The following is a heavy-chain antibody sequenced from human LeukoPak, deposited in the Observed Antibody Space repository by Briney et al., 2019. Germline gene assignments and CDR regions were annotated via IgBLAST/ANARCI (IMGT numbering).Heavy chain of an antibody. CDR1: GGSISSGGYY. Sequence: SETLSLTCTVSGGSISSGGYYWSWIRQHPGKGLEWIGYIYYSGSTYYNPSLKSRVTISVDTSKNQFSLKLSSVTAADTAVYYCARSVELVRYHLAKVAFDIWGQGTMVTVSS. J-gene: IGHJ3*02. V-gene: IGHV4-31*03. CDR2: IYYSGST. D-gene: IGHD3-10*01. CDR3: ARSVELVRYHLAKVAFDI.